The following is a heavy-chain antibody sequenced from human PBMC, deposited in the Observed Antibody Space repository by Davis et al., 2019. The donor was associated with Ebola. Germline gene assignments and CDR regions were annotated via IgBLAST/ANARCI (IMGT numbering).Heavy chain of an antibody. Sequence: AASVKVSCKASGYTFRAYAINWVRQAPGQGLEWMGWISAYNGNTNYAQKLQGRVTMTTDTSTSTAYMELRSLRSDDTAVYYCARDHRFLEWLYAFDIWGQGTMVTVSS. D-gene: IGHD3-3*01. CDR1: GYTFRAYA. V-gene: IGHV1-18*01. J-gene: IGHJ3*02. CDR2: ISAYNGNT. CDR3: ARDHRFLEWLYAFDI.